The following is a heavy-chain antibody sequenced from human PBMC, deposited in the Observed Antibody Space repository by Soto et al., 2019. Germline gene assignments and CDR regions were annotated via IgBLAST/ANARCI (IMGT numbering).Heavy chain of an antibody. CDR1: GFTFSSYW. J-gene: IGHJ4*02. CDR2: IKQDGSEK. Sequence: GGSLRLSCAASGFTFSSYWMSWVRQAPGKGLEWVANIKQDGSEKYYVDSVKGRFTISRDNAKNSLYLQMNSLRAEDTAVYYCARVRRRSSSSGVFGGYFDYWGQGTLVTVSS. D-gene: IGHD6-6*01. V-gene: IGHV3-7*05. CDR3: ARVRRRSSSSGVFGGYFDY.